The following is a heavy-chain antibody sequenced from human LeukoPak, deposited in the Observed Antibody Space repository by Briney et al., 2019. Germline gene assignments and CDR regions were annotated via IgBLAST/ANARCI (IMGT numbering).Heavy chain of an antibody. CDR3: ARRLTQYDCFDP. Sequence: SQTLSLTCAISGDSVSSNSVTWNWVRQSPSRGLEWLGRTYYRSTWYNDYAVSVRGRITVNPDTSKNQLSLHLNSVTPEDTAVYYCARRLTQYDCFDPWGQGILVTVSS. CDR1: GDSVSSNSVT. J-gene: IGHJ5*02. V-gene: IGHV6-1*01. CDR2: TYYRSTWYN. D-gene: IGHD2-2*01.